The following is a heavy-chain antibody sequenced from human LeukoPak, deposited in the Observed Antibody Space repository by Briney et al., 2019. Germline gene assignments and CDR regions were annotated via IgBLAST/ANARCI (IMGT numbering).Heavy chain of an antibody. CDR2: ISSSSSYI. Sequence: GGSLRLSCAASGFTFSSYSMNWVRQAPGKGLEWVSSISSSSSYIYYADSVKGRFTISRDNANNSLYLQMNSLRAEDTAVYYCARDRLYCSSTSCPGDYWGQGTLVTVSS. D-gene: IGHD2-2*01. CDR1: GFTFSSYS. CDR3: ARDRLYCSSTSCPGDY. V-gene: IGHV3-21*01. J-gene: IGHJ4*02.